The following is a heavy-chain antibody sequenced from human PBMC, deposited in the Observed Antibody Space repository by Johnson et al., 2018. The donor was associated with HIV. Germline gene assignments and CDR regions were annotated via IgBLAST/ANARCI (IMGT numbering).Heavy chain of an antibody. CDR1: GFTFSSYA. J-gene: IGHJ3*02. V-gene: IGHV3-30*04. Sequence: QVQLVESGGGLVQPGGSLRLSCAASGFTFSSYAMHWVRQAPGKGLEWVAVISYDGSNKYYADSVKGRFTISRDNSKTTLYLQMNSLRAEDTAVYYCARVRRSGTYYVDAFDIWGQGTMVTVSS. D-gene: IGHD1-26*01. CDR3: ARVRRSGTYYVDAFDI. CDR2: ISYDGSNK.